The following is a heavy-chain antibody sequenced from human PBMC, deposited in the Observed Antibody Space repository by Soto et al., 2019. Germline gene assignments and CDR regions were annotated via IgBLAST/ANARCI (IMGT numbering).Heavy chain of an antibody. CDR3: ARSSGGNFGIIIEGSNWFDP. D-gene: IGHD3-3*01. V-gene: IGHV1-46*01. CDR2: INPRGGST. J-gene: IGHJ5*02. CDR1: GDTFTSYY. Sequence: ASVKVSCKAPGDTFTSYYLNWVRQAPGQGLEWMGVINPRGGSTKYAQKFQGRVTMTRDTSRSTGYMELRSLRSDDTAIYYCARSSGGNFGIIIEGSNWFDPWGQGTLVTVSS.